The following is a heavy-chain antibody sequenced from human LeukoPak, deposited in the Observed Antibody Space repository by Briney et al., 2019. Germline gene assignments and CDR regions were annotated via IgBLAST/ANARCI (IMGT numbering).Heavy chain of an antibody. D-gene: IGHD3-10*01. CDR2: IHPNNGDT. Sequence: SVKVSCKASGYTFSGTGWYLYWLRQAPGQGLECMGWIHPNNGDTAYAQKFEGRVAMTRDTSISTAYMGLRRLRPDDTAVYFCARDGPAQMVDLDYWGQGTLVTVSS. J-gene: IGHJ4*02. V-gene: IGHV1-2*02. CDR1: GYTFSGTGWY. CDR3: ARDGPAQMVDLDY.